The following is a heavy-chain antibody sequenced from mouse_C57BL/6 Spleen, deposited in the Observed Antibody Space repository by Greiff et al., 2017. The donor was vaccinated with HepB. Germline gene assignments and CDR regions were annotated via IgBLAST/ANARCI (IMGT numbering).Heavy chain of an antibody. CDR3: ARDGLRRDWYFDV. CDR1: GFTFSSYA. V-gene: IGHV5-4*01. J-gene: IGHJ1*03. CDR2: ISDGGSYT. Sequence: EVQLVESGGGLVEPGGSLKLSCAASGFTFSSYAMSWVRQTPEKRLEWVATISDGGSYTYYPDNVKGRFTISRDNAKNNLYLQMSHLKSEDTAMYYCARDGLRRDWYFDVWGTGTTVTVSS. D-gene: IGHD1-1*01.